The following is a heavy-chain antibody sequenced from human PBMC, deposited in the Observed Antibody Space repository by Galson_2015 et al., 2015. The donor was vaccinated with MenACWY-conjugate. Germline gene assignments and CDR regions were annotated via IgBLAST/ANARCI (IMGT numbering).Heavy chain of an antibody. CDR3: AKVGSATVTIGEAYYYMDV. D-gene: IGHD4-11*01. J-gene: IGHJ6*03. CDR1: GFTFSSYA. V-gene: IGHV3-23*01. CDR2: ISGSGGST. Sequence: SLRLSCAASGFTFSSYAMSWVRQAPGKGLEWVSAISGSGGSTYYADSVKGRFTISRDNSKNTLYLQMNSLRAEDTAVYYCAKVGSATVTIGEAYYYMDVWGKGTTVTVSS.